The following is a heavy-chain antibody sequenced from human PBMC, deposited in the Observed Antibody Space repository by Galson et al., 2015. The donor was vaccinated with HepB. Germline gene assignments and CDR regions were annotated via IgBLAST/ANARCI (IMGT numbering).Heavy chain of an antibody. CDR2: ISYDGSNK. CDR1: GFTFSSYA. V-gene: IGHV3-30*04. Sequence: SLRLSCAASGFTFSSYAMHWVRQAPGKGLEWVAVISYDGSNKYYADSVKGRFTISRDNSKNTLYLQMNSLRAEDTAVYYCARSPEELWLKGGLDYWGQGTLVTVSS. D-gene: IGHD5-18*01. J-gene: IGHJ4*02. CDR3: ARSPEELWLKGGLDY.